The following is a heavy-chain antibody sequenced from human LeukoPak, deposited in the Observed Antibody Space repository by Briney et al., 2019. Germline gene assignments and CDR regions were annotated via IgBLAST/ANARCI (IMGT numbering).Heavy chain of an antibody. Sequence: SETLSLTCTVSGGSISNYYWSWIRQPAGKGLEWLGRIYSSGSTNYNPSLKSRVTMSVDKSKNQFSLKLSSVTAADTAVYYCARADVGYSSSSPYYYYYYMDVWGKGTTVTVSS. V-gene: IGHV4-4*07. CDR3: ARADVGYSSSSPYYYYYYMDV. D-gene: IGHD6-6*01. CDR2: IYSSGST. CDR1: GGSISNYY. J-gene: IGHJ6*03.